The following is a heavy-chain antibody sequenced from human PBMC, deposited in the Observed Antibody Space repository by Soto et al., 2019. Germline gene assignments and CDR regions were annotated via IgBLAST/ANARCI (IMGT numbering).Heavy chain of an antibody. J-gene: IGHJ4*02. D-gene: IGHD6-13*01. CDR1: GYTFTHYA. V-gene: IGHV1-3*01. CDR3: ARGLAADGA. Sequence: QVQLVQSGAEVKKPGASVKVSCTASGYTFTHYAIHWVRHAPGQRLEWMGFINAGSGNTKYSQTFQGRLTFTKATSASTAYMDLSSLRSEDTAIYYCARGLAADGAGGQGTLVTVSS. CDR2: INAGSGNT.